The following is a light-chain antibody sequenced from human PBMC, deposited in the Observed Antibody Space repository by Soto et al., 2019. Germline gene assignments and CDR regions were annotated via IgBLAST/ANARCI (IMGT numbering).Light chain of an antibody. CDR3: QQYHDWPPIT. V-gene: IGKV3-15*01. CDR2: GAS. J-gene: IGKJ3*01. Sequence: EIVMTQSPATLFVSPGERATLSCRASQTVSVDLAWYQQKPGQAPRLLIYGASTRATDIPARFSGGGSGTEFTLTISSLQSEDSAIYYCQQYHDWPPITFGPGTKVNI. CDR1: QTVSVD.